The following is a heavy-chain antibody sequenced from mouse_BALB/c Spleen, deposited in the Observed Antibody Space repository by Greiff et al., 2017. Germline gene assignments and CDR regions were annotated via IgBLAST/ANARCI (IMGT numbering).Heavy chain of an antibody. Sequence: EVQLQQSGPELVKPGASVKMSCKASGYTFTSYVMHWVKQKPGQGLEWIGYINPYNDGTKYNEKFKGKATLTSDKSSSTAYMELSSLTSEDSAVYYCARKGGYDYDGCAYWGQGTLVTVSA. CDR2: INPYNDGT. V-gene: IGHV1-14*01. J-gene: IGHJ3*01. CDR3: ARKGGYDYDGCAY. CDR1: GYTFTSYV. D-gene: IGHD2-4*01.